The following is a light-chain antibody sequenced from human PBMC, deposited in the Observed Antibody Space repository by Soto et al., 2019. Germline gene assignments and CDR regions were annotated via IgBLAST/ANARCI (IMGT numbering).Light chain of an antibody. CDR3: QQYGSSPT. V-gene: IGKV3-20*01. CDR2: GAS. J-gene: IGKJ4*01. Sequence: EIVLTRSPGTLSLSPVERATLSCRASQSVSSSYLAWYQQKPGQAPRLLIYGASSRATGIPDRFSGSGSGTDFTLTISRLEPEDFAVYYCQQYGSSPTFGGGTKVDIK. CDR1: QSVSSSY.